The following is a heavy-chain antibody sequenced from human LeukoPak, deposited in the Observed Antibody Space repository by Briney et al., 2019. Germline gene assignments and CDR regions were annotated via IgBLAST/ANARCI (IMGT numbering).Heavy chain of an antibody. V-gene: IGHV1-46*01. CDR3: VTGRGSGTNLYYYYGMDL. CDR2: INPRGHVT. CDR1: GYSFTNYY. D-gene: IGHD3-10*01. Sequence: ASVKVSCKASGYSFTNYYMHWVRQAPGQGLEWMGIINPRGHVTSYAQKFQVRVTMSRDTSTSTVNMELSSLTSEDTAVYYCVTGRGSGTNLYYYYGMDLWGQGTTVTVSS. J-gene: IGHJ6*02.